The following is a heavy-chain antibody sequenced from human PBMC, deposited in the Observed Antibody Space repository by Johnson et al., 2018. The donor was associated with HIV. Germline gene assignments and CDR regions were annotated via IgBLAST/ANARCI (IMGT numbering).Heavy chain of an antibody. CDR1: GFTFDDYA. V-gene: IGHV3-30*02. Sequence: QMPLVESGGGLVQPGRSLRLSCAASGFTFDDYAMHWVRQAPGKGLDWVTFIRYDGSGKYYADSVNGRFTISRDNSKNTLYLQMNSLRAEDTAVYYCAKDVGNYWPNAFDIWGQGTTVTVSS. CDR2: IRYDGSGK. D-gene: IGHD3-22*01. J-gene: IGHJ3*02. CDR3: AKDVGNYWPNAFDI.